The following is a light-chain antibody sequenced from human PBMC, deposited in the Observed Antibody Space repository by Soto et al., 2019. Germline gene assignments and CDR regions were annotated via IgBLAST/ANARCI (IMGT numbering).Light chain of an antibody. Sequence: QSVQTQPRSVSGSPGQSVTISCTGTSSDVGGYNYVSWYQQHPGKAPKLMIYDVSKRPSGVPDRFSGSKSGNTASLTISGLQAEDEADYYCCSYAGSSRVFGTGTKVTVL. CDR2: DVS. CDR1: SSDVGGYNY. V-gene: IGLV2-11*01. CDR3: CSYAGSSRV. J-gene: IGLJ1*01.